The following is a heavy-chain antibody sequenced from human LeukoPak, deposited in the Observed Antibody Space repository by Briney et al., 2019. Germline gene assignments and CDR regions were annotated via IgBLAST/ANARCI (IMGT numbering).Heavy chain of an antibody. J-gene: IGHJ4*02. Sequence: PSETLSLTCTVSSGSIAGGGSYWSWIRQHPGRGLEWIGYIYYSGSTYYNPSLKSRVTMSVDTSKNQFSLKLNSVTAADTAVYYCARDGNQYFDYWGQGPLVTVSS. CDR2: IYYSGST. CDR1: SGSIAGGGSY. CDR3: ARDGNQYFDY. D-gene: IGHD1-14*01. V-gene: IGHV4-31*03.